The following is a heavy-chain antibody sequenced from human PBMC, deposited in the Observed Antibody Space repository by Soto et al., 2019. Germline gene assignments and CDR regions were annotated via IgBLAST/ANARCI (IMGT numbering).Heavy chain of an antibody. CDR3: ASTPWNYGENRYFDY. CDR1: GFTFSSYA. CDR2: ISGNGYDT. J-gene: IGHJ4*02. V-gene: IGHV3-23*01. Sequence: VHLLESGGGLVQPGGSLRLSCAASGFTFSSYAMSWVHQAPGKGLEWVSSISGNGYDTYDADSVKGRFTISRDYSKNTLFLQMNSLRVEDTAIYYCASTPWNYGENRYFDYGGQGTLVTVSS. D-gene: IGHD1-7*01.